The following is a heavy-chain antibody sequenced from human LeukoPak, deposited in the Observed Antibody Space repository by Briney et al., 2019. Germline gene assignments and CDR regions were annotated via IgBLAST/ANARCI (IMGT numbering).Heavy chain of an antibody. V-gene: IGHV3-23*01. Sequence: GGSLRLSCTASGFTFGNYDMNWLRQAPGKGLEWVSGLSGSGKTTYYADSVKGRFAISRDNSENTLYLQMNSLRADDTALYYCARDSRGYTYGLIDYWGQGTLVTVSS. D-gene: IGHD5-18*01. CDR1: GFTFGNYD. CDR2: LSGSGKTT. J-gene: IGHJ4*02. CDR3: ARDSRGYTYGLIDY.